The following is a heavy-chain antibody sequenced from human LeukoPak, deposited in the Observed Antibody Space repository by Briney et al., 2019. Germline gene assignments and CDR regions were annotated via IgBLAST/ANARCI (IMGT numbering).Heavy chain of an antibody. CDR2: IYHSGST. CDR3: ARAVDGRWFDP. D-gene: IGHD5-24*01. CDR1: GGSISSSNW. V-gene: IGHV4-4*02. Sequence: SGTLSLTCAVSGGSISSSNWWSWVRQPPGKGLEWIGEIYHSGSTDYNPSLKSRVTISLDTSKSQFSLKLTSLTAADTAVYYCARAVDGRWFDPWGQGTLVTVSP. J-gene: IGHJ5*02.